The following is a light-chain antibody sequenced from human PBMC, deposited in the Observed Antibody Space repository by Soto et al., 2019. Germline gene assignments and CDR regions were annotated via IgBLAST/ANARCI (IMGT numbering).Light chain of an antibody. Sequence: EIVMTQSPATLSVSPGERATLSCRANQSVSSNLAWYQQKPGQAPRLLIYGASTRASGIPARFSGSGSGTEFTLTLSSLQSEDFAVYSCQQYYNWPRTFGGGTKVEIK. CDR2: GAS. CDR1: QSVSSN. J-gene: IGKJ4*01. CDR3: QQYYNWPRT. V-gene: IGKV3D-15*01.